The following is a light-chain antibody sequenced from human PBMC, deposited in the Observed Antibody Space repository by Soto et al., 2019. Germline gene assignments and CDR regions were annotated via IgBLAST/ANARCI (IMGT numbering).Light chain of an antibody. Sequence: DIQMTQSPSTLSASVGYRFTITCRASQSISNRLAWYQQKPGKAPNLLIYDASYLESGVPSRFSGSGSGTEFTLTISSLQSEDFAVHYCQQYNNWPRTFGQGTKVDIK. V-gene: IGKV1-5*01. CDR3: QQYNNWPRT. CDR1: QSISNR. J-gene: IGKJ1*01. CDR2: DAS.